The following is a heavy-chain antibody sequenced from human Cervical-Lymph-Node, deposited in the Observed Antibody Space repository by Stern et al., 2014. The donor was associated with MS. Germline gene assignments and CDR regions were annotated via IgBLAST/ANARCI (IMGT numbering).Heavy chain of an antibody. J-gene: IGHJ5*02. CDR2: VVGFNGDV. CDR1: GITFSHSA. Sequence: QLVESGPEVKKPGTSVKVSCKASGITFSHSAIQWLRQARGQRPEWIGWVVGFNGDVNDAPRFQERVTITRDMSTSTVYMELRSLKSEDTAIYYCASERYTYYDDQRPPGGFDPWGQGTLVTVSS. D-gene: IGHD5-18*01. V-gene: IGHV1-58*02. CDR3: ASERYTYYDDQRPPGGFDP.